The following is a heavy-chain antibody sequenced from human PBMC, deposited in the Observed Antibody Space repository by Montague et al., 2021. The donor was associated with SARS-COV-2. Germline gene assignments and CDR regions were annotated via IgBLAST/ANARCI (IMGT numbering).Heavy chain of an antibody. V-gene: IGHV4-59*01. Sequence: SETLSLTCSVSGGPISGYYWSWIRQSPGKGLEWIGYIYYSGGTIXNPSLKSRVIISVDTSKSQFSLKLGSMTAADTAVYYCARDRFIAGGRLPHGFDPWGQGTLVTVSS. CDR2: IYYSGGT. J-gene: IGHJ5*02. CDR1: GGPISGYY. D-gene: IGHD6-13*01. CDR3: ARDRFIAGGRLPHGFDP.